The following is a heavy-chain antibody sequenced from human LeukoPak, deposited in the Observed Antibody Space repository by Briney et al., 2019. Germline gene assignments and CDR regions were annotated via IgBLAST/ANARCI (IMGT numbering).Heavy chain of an antibody. Sequence: GGPLRLSCAASGFTFSTYEMNWVRQAPGKGLEWVSSISSSSSYIYDADSVKGRFTISRDNAKNSLYLQMNSLRAEDTAVYYCARDWAWDSSSWDPFDYWGQGTLVTVSS. J-gene: IGHJ4*02. D-gene: IGHD6-13*01. CDR2: ISSSSSYI. CDR1: GFTFSTYE. V-gene: IGHV3-21*01. CDR3: ARDWAWDSSSWDPFDY.